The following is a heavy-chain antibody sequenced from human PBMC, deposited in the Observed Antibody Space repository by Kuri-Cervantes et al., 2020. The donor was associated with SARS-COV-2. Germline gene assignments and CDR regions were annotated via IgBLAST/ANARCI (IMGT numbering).Heavy chain of an antibody. V-gene: IGHV3-7*01. CDR2: IKQDGSGK. J-gene: IGHJ6*02. Sequence: GGSLRLSCAASGFTFSSYWMSWVRQAPGKGLEWVANIKQDGSGKYYVDSVKGRFTISRDNAKNSLYLQMNSLRAEDTAVYYCAKDRETGYFSDWSPALGMDVWGQGTTVTVSS. CDR1: GFTFSSYW. CDR3: AKDRETGYFSDWSPALGMDV. D-gene: IGHD6-19*01.